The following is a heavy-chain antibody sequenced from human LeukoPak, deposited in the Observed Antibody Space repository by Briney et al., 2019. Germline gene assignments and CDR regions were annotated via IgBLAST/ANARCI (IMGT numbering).Heavy chain of an antibody. CDR1: GDSVSSNSAA. CDR3: VRARTVRDPYYYYGMDV. D-gene: IGHD1-1*01. V-gene: IGHV6-1*01. Sequence: SQTLSLTCAISGDSVSSNSAAWNWIRQSPSRGLEWLGRTYYRSKWYNDYAVSVKSRITISPDTSKNQFSLQLNSVTPEDAAVYYCVRARTVRDPYYYYGMDVWGQGTTVTVSS. J-gene: IGHJ6*02. CDR2: TYYRSKWYN.